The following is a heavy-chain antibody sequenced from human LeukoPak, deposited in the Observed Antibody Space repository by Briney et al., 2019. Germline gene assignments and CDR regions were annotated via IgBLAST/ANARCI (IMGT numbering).Heavy chain of an antibody. CDR1: GGSFSGYY. J-gene: IGHJ5*02. CDR3: ARGGGDTVTTVSWFDP. D-gene: IGHD4-11*01. V-gene: IGHV4-34*01. Sequence: SETLSLTCAVYGGSFSGYYWSWIRQPPGKGLEWIGEINHSGSTNYNPSLKSRVTISVDTSKNQFSLKLSSVTAADTAVYYCARGGGDTVTTVSWFDPWGQGTLVTVPS. CDR2: INHSGST.